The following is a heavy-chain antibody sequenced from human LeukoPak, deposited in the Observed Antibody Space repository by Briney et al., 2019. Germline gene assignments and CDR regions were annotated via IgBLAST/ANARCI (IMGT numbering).Heavy chain of an antibody. D-gene: IGHD2-8*02. Sequence: SETLSLTCIVSGGSISSYYWSWIRQPPGKGLEWIGYIYYSGSTNYNPSLKSRVTISVDTSKNQFSLKLSSVTAADTAVYYCARVGSGLDYWGQGTLVTVSS. V-gene: IGHV4-59*01. J-gene: IGHJ4*02. CDR2: IYYSGST. CDR1: GGSISSYY. CDR3: ARVGSGLDY.